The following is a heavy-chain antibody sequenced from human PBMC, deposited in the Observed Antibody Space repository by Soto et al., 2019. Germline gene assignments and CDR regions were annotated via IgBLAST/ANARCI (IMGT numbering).Heavy chain of an antibody. CDR1: GYTFTSYD. D-gene: IGHD2-15*01. CDR2: MNPNSGNT. CDR3: ASHGGNPTYHYYGMDV. Sequence: GASVKVSCKASGYTFTSYDINWVRQATGQGLEWMGWMNPNSGNTGYAQKFQGRVTMTRNTSISTAYMELSSLRSEDTAVYYCASHGGNPTYHYYGMDVWGQGTTVTVSS. J-gene: IGHJ6*02. V-gene: IGHV1-8*01.